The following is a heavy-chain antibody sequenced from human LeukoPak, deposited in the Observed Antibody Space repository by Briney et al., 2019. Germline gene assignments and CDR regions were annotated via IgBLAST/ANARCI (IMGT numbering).Heavy chain of an antibody. CDR2: IRQDGSEK. D-gene: IGHD3-10*01. Sequence: GGSLRLSCEASGFSFSTYWMSWVRQAPGKGLEWVANIRQDGSEKYYVDSVKGRFTISRDIAKKSLYLQMNSLRAEDTAVYYCARLSAMVRGPEDIYYFEYWGQGTLVTVSS. CDR1: GFSFSTYW. V-gene: IGHV3-7*01. CDR3: ARLSAMVRGPEDIYYFEY. J-gene: IGHJ4*02.